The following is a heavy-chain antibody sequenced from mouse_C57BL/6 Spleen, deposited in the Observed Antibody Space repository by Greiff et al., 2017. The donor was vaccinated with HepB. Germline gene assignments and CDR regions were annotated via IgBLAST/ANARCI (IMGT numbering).Heavy chain of an antibody. CDR3: ASPEESWGGYLYFDY. CDR1: GYAFSSSW. CDR2: IYPGDGDT. Sequence: VQLQQSGPELVKPGASVKISCKASGYAFSSSWMNWVKQRPGKGLEWIGRIYPGDGDTNYNGKFKGKATLTADKSSSTAYMQLSSLTSEDSAVYFCASPEESWGGYLYFDYWGQGTTLTVSS. V-gene: IGHV1-82*01. J-gene: IGHJ2*01. D-gene: IGHD2-2*01.